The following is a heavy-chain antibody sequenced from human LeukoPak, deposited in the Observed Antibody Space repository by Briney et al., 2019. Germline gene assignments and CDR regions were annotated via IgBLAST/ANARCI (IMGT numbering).Heavy chain of an antibody. V-gene: IGHV4-59*08. CDR3: AAGALAGPVYFYYIDV. Sequence: SETLSLTCTFSGGSISSYYWSWIRQPPGKGLEWIGSSSYSGSPKDNPSLKRRVTISLDTSKNQFSPKVTSVTAADTALYYCAAGALAGPVYFYYIDVWGRGTTVTVSS. CDR2: SSYSGSP. CDR1: GGSISSYY. D-gene: IGHD1-1*01. J-gene: IGHJ6*03.